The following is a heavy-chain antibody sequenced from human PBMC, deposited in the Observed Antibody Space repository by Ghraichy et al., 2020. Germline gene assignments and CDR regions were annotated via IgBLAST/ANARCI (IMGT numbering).Heavy chain of an antibody. Sequence: GESLNISCAASGFTFSGYWVHWVRQPPGKGLVWVSRINSDGSSTYYADSVKGRFTISRDNANNMVYLVMNSLRAEDTAVYYCASGAQIDYWGQGTLVTVSS. D-gene: IGHD3-16*01. J-gene: IGHJ4*02. CDR2: INSDGSST. CDR1: GFTFSGYW. CDR3: ASGAQIDY. V-gene: IGHV3-74*01.